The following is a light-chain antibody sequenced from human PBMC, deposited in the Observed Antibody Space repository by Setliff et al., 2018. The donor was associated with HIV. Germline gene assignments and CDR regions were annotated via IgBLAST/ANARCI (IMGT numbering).Light chain of an antibody. Sequence: QSALTQPASVSGSPGQSITISCTGTSSDVGGYNYVSWYQHHPGKAPKLIIYEVNNRPSGVSNRFSGSKSGNTASLTISRLQAEDEADYYCSSYTSSSTYVVFGGGTKVTVL. V-gene: IGLV2-14*01. J-gene: IGLJ2*01. CDR1: SSDVGGYNY. CDR3: SSYTSSSTYVV. CDR2: EVN.